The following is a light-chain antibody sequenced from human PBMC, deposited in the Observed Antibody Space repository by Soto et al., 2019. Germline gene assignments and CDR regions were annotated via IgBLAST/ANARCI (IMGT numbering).Light chain of an antibody. CDR3: FSYTNSSLNWV. Sequence: QSALAQPASVSGSPGQSITISCTGSSSDTGGYNYVSWYQQHPGKAPKLLIFDVRDRPSGVSDRFSGSKSVNTASLTISGLQAEDEADYYCFSYTNSSLNWVFGGGTKLTVL. J-gene: IGLJ3*02. V-gene: IGLV2-14*03. CDR1: SSDTGGYNY. CDR2: DVR.